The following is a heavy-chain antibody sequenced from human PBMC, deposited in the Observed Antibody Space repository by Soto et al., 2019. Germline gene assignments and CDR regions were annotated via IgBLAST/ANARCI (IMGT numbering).Heavy chain of an antibody. CDR1: GYTFTSYG. Sequence: ASVKVSCKASGYTFTSYGISWVRQAPGQGLEWMGWISAYNGNTNYAQKLQGRVTMTTDTSTSTAYMELRSLRSDDTAVYYCARGRYCSSIFCYVEIMDVWGQGTTVTVSS. V-gene: IGHV1-18*01. J-gene: IGHJ6*02. CDR2: ISAYNGNT. D-gene: IGHD2-2*01. CDR3: ARGRYCSSIFCYVEIMDV.